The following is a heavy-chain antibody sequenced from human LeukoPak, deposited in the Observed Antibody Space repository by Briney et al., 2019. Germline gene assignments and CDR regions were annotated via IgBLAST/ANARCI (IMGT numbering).Heavy chain of an antibody. CDR2: ISSSSSYI. V-gene: IGHV3-21*01. CDR3: ARGAPWELLMNYFDH. CDR1: GFTYSCYS. Sequence: TGGPQRLSCAASGFTYSCYSMNWVREATGKALEGVSYISSSSSYIYYAVSVKRRFTISRDNAKISLYPQMNSLRGEDTAVYYCARGAPWELLMNYFDHWGQGALVTVCS. J-gene: IGHJ4*02. D-gene: IGHD1-26*01.